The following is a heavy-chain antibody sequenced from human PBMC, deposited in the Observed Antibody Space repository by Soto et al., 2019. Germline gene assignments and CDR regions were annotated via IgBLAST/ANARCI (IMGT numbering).Heavy chain of an antibody. CDR3: ARYCSCGYCPGAFDF. Sequence: GGSLRLSCATSGFDFSSYWMYWVRQAPGKGLVWVSLINIDGSTTNYAESVKGRFTISRDNAKKTLYLQMNSVGADDTAVYYCARYCSCGYCPGAFDFWGQGTMVTVSS. CDR1: GFDFSSYW. V-gene: IGHV3-74*01. D-gene: IGHD2-15*01. CDR2: INIDGSTT. J-gene: IGHJ3*01.